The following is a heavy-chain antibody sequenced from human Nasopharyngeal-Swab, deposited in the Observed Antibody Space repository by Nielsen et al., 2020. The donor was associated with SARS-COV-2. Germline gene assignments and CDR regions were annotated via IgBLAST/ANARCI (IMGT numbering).Heavy chain of an antibody. V-gene: IGHV5-51*01. CDR1: GYSFTSYW. J-gene: IGHJ6*02. CDR3: ARRGSGSHGYYYGMDV. Sequence: GESLKISCQGSGYSFTSYWIGWVRQMPGKGLEWMGIIYPGDSDTRYSPSFQGQVTISADKSISTAYLQWSSLKASDTAMYYCARRGSGSHGYYYGMDVWCQGTTVTVSS. CDR2: IYPGDSDT. D-gene: IGHD1-26*01.